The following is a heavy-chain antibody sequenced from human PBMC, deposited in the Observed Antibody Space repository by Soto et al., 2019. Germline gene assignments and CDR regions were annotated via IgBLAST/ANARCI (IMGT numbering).Heavy chain of an antibody. J-gene: IGHJ4*02. V-gene: IGHV4-39*02. CDR3: ARRRGHSYGLGGVEY. Sequence: QLQLQESGPGLVKPSETLSLTCTVSGGSISSRSHYWGWIRQPPGKGLEWIGSIYYTGTTYYNPSLKSRVTISVDTSKNHFSLKLSSVTAADTAVFYCARRRGHSYGLGGVEYWGQGTLVTVSS. CDR2: IYYTGTT. CDR1: GGSISSRSHY. D-gene: IGHD5-18*01.